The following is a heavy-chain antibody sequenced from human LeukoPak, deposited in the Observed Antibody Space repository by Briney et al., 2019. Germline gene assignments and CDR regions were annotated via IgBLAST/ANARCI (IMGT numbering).Heavy chain of an antibody. V-gene: IGHV3-21*04. J-gene: IGHJ3*01. CDR2: ISSSRSYI. Sequence: PGGSLRLSCAASGFTFSTSSLNWVRQAPGKGLEWVSSISSSRSYIYYADSVKGRFTISRDNAKNSLYLQMNSLGAEDTALYFCARCSRSSTDCYSAFDLWGQGTMVTVSS. CDR1: GFTFSTSS. D-gene: IGHD2-2*02. CDR3: ARCSRSSTDCYSAFDL.